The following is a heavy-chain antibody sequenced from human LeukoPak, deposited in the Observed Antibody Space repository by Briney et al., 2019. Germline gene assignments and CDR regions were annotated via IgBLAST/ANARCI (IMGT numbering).Heavy chain of an antibody. CDR1: GASVSSTEYY. CDR2: IFHGRT. J-gene: IGHJ3*02. D-gene: IGHD3-22*01. CDR3: ARDRPDYYDSSGYHLAAFDI. V-gene: IGHV4-30-4*01. Sequence: SETLSLTCTVSGASVSSTEYYWSWVRQPPGKGLEWIGYIFHGRTFYSPSLKSRAAISVDTSKNQFTLRLTSVTAADTAVYYCARDRPDYYDSSGYHLAAFDIWGQGTMVTVSS.